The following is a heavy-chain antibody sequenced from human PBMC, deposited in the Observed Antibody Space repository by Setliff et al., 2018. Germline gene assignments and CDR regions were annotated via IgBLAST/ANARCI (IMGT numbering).Heavy chain of an antibody. Sequence: NPSETLSLTCTVSGDSISSSRYYWAWIRQPPGKGLEWIGNIYYSGTTYSNPSLKSRVTMSVDTSKNQFSLRLNSVTASDTAVYYCATTGTYRYFDYWGQGTLVTVSS. J-gene: IGHJ4*02. D-gene: IGHD1-1*01. CDR2: IYYSGTT. CDR1: GDSISSSRYY. V-gene: IGHV4-39*01. CDR3: ATTGTYRYFDY.